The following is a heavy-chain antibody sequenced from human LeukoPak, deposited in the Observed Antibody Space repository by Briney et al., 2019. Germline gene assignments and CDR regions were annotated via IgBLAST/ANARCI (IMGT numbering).Heavy chain of an antibody. Sequence: SETLSLTCSVSGASISSQYWTWIRQPPGKGLEWIGEINHSGGTDYNPSLRSRLTISVDTSKKQFSLQLSSVTAADTGVYYCARVSDIMISFGGGISYFDYWGQGSLVTVSS. CDR1: GASISSQY. CDR2: INHSGGT. V-gene: IGHV4-34*01. CDR3: ARVSDIMISFGGGISYFDY. J-gene: IGHJ4*02. D-gene: IGHD3-16*02.